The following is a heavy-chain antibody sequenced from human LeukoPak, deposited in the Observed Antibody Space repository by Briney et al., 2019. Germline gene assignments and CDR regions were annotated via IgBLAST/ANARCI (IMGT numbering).Heavy chain of an antibody. V-gene: IGHV3-23*01. CDR2: ISGSGGST. CDR1: GFNFRIHG. J-gene: IGHJ4*02. CDR3: AKDGAGSQSYCSSTSCYVDY. Sequence: PGGTLRLSCAASGFNFRIHGINWVRQAPGKGLEWVSAISGSGGSTYYADSVKGRFTISRDNSKNTLYLQMNSLRAEDTAVYYCAKDGAGSQSYCSSTSCYVDYWGQGTLVTVSS. D-gene: IGHD2-2*01.